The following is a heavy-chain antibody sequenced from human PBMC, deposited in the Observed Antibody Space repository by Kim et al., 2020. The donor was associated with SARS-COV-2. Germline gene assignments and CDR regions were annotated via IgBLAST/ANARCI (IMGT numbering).Heavy chain of an antibody. V-gene: IGHV3-43*02. CDR2: ISGDGGST. D-gene: IGHD3-16*02. J-gene: IGHJ1*01. CDR1: GFTFDDYA. CDR3: AKYDHYVWGSYRPWRYFQH. Sequence: GGSLRLSCAASGFTFDDYAMHWVRQAPGKGLEWVSLISGDGGSTYYADSVKGRFTISGDNSKNSLYLQMNSLRTEDTALYYCAKYDHYVWGSYRPWRYFQHWGQGTLVTVSS.